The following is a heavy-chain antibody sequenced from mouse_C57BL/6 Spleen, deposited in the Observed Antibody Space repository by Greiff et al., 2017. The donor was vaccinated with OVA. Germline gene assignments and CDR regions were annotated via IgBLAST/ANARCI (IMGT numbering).Heavy chain of an antibody. J-gene: IGHJ3*01. Sequence: QVQLQQSGAALVRPGASVKLSCKASGYTFTDYYINWVKQRPGQGLEWIARIYPGSGNTYYNEKFKGKATLTAEKSSSTAYMQLSSLTSEDSAVYFCARSGYTGWFAYWGQGTLVTVSA. CDR1: GYTFTDYY. CDR3: ARSGYTGWFAY. CDR2: IYPGSGNT. D-gene: IGHD3-1*01. V-gene: IGHV1-76*01.